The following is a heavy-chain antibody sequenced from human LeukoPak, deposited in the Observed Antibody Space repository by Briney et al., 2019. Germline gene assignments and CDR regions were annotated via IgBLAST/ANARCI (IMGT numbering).Heavy chain of an antibody. CDR1: GFTFSSYG. V-gene: IGHV3-30*02. J-gene: IGHJ4*02. CDR2: IRYDGSNK. CDR3: AKNDYGDYLPGDY. D-gene: IGHD4-17*01. Sequence: PGGSLRLSCAASGFTFSSYGMHWVRQAPGKGLEWVAFIRYDGSNKYYVDSVQGRFTISRDNSKNTLYLQMNSLRAEDTAVYYCAKNDYGDYLPGDYWGQGTLVTVSS.